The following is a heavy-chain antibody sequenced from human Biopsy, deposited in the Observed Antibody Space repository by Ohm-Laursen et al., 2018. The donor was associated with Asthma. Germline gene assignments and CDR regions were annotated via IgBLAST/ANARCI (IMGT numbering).Heavy chain of an antibody. CDR3: AKVRSDWIITESFDY. CDR2: ISWNSATI. J-gene: IGHJ4*02. Sequence: SLRLSCTASGFTFSSYTMHWVRQAPGKGLEWVSGISWNSATIGYADSVEGRFTISRDNAKNSVFLHMDSLRPEDTAFYYCAKVRSDWIITESFDYWGQGVLVTVSS. V-gene: IGHV3-9*01. CDR1: GFTFSSYT. D-gene: IGHD1-1*01.